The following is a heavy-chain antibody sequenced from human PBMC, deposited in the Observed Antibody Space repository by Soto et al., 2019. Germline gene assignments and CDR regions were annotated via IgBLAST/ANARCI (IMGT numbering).Heavy chain of an antibody. CDR1: GFTFGDYA. D-gene: IGHD2-2*01. J-gene: IGHJ4*02. CDR2: IRSKAYGGTT. V-gene: IGHV3-49*03. Sequence: GGSLRLSCTASGFTFGDYAMSWFRQAPGKGLEWVGFIRSKAYGGTTEYAASVKGRFTISRDDSKSIAYLQMNSLKTEDTAVYYCTRLRSTSCAHCVGYWGQGTLVTVSS. CDR3: TRLRSTSCAHCVGY.